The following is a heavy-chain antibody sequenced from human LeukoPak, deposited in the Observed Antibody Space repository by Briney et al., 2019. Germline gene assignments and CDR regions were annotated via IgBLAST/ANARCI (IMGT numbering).Heavy chain of an antibody. CDR3: ARDRGITIWPPGYYFDY. J-gene: IGHJ4*02. Sequence: ASVEVSCKASGGTFSSYAISWVRQAPGQGLEWMGRIIPILGIANYAQKFQGRVTITADKSTSTAYMELSSLRSEDTAVYYCARDRGITIWPPGYYFDYWGQGTLVTVSS. D-gene: IGHD3-3*01. CDR1: GGTFSSYA. CDR2: IIPILGIA. V-gene: IGHV1-69*04.